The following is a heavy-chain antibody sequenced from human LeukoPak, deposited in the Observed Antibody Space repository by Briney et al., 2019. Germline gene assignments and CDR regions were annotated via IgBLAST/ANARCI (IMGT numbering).Heavy chain of an antibody. Sequence: PSETLSLTCTVSGGSISSYYWSWIRQPAGKGLGWIGRIYTSGSTNYNPSLKSRVTMSVDTSKNQFSLKLSSVTAADTAVYYCARHGVVGATILALFRNDLIQGYFDYWGQGTLVTVSS. CDR3: ARHGVVGATILALFRNDLIQGYFDY. CDR1: GGSISSYY. J-gene: IGHJ4*02. D-gene: IGHD1-26*01. V-gene: IGHV4-4*07. CDR2: IYTSGST.